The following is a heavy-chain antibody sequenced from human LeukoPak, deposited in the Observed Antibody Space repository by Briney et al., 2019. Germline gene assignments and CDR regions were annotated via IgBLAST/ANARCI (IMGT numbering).Heavy chain of an antibody. CDR1: GFTFSSYA. Sequence: GRSLRLSCAASGFTFSSYAMHWVRQAPGKGLEWVAVISYDGSNKYYADSVKGRFTISRDNSKNTLYLQMNSLRAEDTAVYYCARAQDTYDYYYGSGSYPYWGQGTLVTVSS. CDR2: ISYDGSNK. J-gene: IGHJ4*02. V-gene: IGHV3-30*04. CDR3: ARAQDTYDYYYGSGSYPY. D-gene: IGHD3-10*01.